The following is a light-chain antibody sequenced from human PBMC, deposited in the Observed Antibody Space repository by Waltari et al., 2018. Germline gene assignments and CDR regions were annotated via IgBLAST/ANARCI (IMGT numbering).Light chain of an antibody. CDR2: DVT. V-gene: IGLV2-11*01. Sequence: QSALTQPRSVSGSPGQSVTISCTGTSSDLGTYKYVSWYQHHPGKAPKLIIHDVTNRPSGVPARFPGSKAGNTASLTISGLQAEDEAEYFCCSFAGSYTWVFGGGTELTVL. CDR1: SSDLGTYKY. J-gene: IGLJ3*02. CDR3: CSFAGSYTWV.